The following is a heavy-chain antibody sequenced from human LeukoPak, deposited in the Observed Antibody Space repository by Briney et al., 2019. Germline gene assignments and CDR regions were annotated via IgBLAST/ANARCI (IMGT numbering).Heavy chain of an antibody. CDR1: GYTFTGYY. V-gene: IGHV1-2*02. D-gene: IGHD3-22*01. CDR3: ARVPPSVYYYDSSGPSGFDP. Sequence: ASVKVSCKASGYTFTGYYMHWVRQAPGQGLEGMGWINPNSGGTNYAQRFQGRVTMTRDTSISTAYMELSRLRSDDTAVYYCARVPPSVYYYDSSGPSGFDPWGQGTLVTVSS. CDR2: INPNSGGT. J-gene: IGHJ5*02.